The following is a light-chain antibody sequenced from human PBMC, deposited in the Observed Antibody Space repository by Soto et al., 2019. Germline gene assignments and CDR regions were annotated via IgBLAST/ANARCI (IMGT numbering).Light chain of an antibody. Sequence: DIVMTQSPDSLAVSLGERATINCKSSQSVLYSSNNRNYLAWYQQKPGQPPKLLIYWASTRESGVPDRFSGSGSWTDFTLTISNLQAEDVAVYYCQQYSSTPSWTFGQGTKVEIK. V-gene: IGKV4-1*01. CDR3: QQYSSTPSWT. CDR2: WAS. J-gene: IGKJ1*01. CDR1: QSVLYSSNNRNY.